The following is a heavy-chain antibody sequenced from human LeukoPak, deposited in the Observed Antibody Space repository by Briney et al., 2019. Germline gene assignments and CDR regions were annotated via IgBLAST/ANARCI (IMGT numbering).Heavy chain of an antibody. Sequence: GGSLRLSCAASGFTFSSYAMSWVRQAPGKGLEWVSAISGSGGSTYYADSVKGRFTISRDNSKNTLYLQMNSLRAEDTAVYYYAKTQGYYYDSSGGNWFDPWGQGTLVTVSS. CDR1: GFTFSSYA. CDR2: ISGSGGST. J-gene: IGHJ5*02. D-gene: IGHD3-22*01. V-gene: IGHV3-23*01. CDR3: AKTQGYYYDSSGGNWFDP.